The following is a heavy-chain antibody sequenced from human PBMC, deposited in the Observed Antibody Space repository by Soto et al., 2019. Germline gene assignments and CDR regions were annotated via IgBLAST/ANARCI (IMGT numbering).Heavy chain of an antibody. CDR3: ARARGGDSGDYASLFDR. V-gene: IGHV4-30-4*01. CDR1: GGSVSIGDYL. Sequence: PSETLSLTCTVFGGSVSIGDYLWSWIRQRPGKGLEWIGYIHDSGNTYYNPSLKSRVTISLDTSKNQFSLKVTSMTAADTAVYFCARARGGDSGDYASLFDRWRHGNLVTVSS. D-gene: IGHD4-17*01. CDR2: IHDSGNT. J-gene: IGHJ5*02.